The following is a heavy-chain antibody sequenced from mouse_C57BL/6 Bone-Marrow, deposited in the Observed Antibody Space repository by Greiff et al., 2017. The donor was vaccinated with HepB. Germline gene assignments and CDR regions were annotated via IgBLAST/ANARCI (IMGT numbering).Heavy chain of an antibody. CDR2: IHPNSGST. V-gene: IGHV1-64*01. Sequence: VQLQPPGAELVKPGASVKLSCKASGYTFTSYWMHWVKQRPGQGLEWIGMIHPNSGSTNYNEKFKSKATLTVDQSSSTAYMQLSSLTSEDSAVDYCARGDGSSFYWYFDVWGTGTTVTVSS. J-gene: IGHJ1*03. CDR3: ARGDGSSFYWYFDV. D-gene: IGHD1-1*01. CDR1: GYTFTSYW.